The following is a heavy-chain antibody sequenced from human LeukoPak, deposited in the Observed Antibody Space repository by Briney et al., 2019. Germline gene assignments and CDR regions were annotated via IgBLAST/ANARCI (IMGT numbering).Heavy chain of an antibody. CDR1: GFTFSIYW. J-gene: IGHJ1*01. CDR3: ARAPSEIGGYYPEYFRH. V-gene: IGHV3-74*01. D-gene: IGHD3-22*01. CDR2: IKSDGST. Sequence: SGGSLRLSCAASGFTFSIYWMHWVRQAPGKGLVWVSRIKSDGSTNYADSVEGRFTISRDNAKNTVSLQMNSLRAEDTGVYYCARAPSEIGGYYPEYFRHWGQGTLVTVSS.